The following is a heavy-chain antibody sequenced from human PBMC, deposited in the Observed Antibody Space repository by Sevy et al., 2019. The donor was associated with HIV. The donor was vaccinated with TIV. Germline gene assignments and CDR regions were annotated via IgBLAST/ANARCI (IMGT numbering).Heavy chain of an antibody. CDR1: GGSISSSSYY. CDR3: ATRLGYCSGSSCYPPEYFHH. CDR2: IYYSGNT. D-gene: IGHD2-15*01. V-gene: IGHV4-39*01. J-gene: IGHJ1*01. Sequence: SETLSLTCIVSGGSISSSSYYWGWIRQPPGKGLEWIGSIYYSGNTYYNPSLKSRVTISVDTSKKQFSLKLSSGTAADTAVYYCATRLGYCSGSSCYPPEYFHHWGQGTLVTVSS.